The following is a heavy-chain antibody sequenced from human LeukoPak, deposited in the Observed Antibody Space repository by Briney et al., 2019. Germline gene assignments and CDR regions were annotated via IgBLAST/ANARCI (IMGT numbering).Heavy chain of an antibody. V-gene: IGHV4-59*01. J-gene: IGHJ5*02. Sequence: NPSETLSLTCTVSGGSISSYYWSWIRQPPGKGLEWIGYIYYSGSTNYNPSLKSRVTISVDTSKNQFSLKLNSVTAADTAVYYCARGKYNYGSGSYPSWFDPWGQGTLVTVSS. CDR2: IYYSGST. D-gene: IGHD3-10*01. CDR1: GGSISSYY. CDR3: ARGKYNYGSGSYPSWFDP.